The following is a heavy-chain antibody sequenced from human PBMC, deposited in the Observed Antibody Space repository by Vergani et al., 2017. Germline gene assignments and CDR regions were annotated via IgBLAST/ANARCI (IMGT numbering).Heavy chain of an antibody. CDR1: GYTFTSYG. V-gene: IGHV1-18*01. D-gene: IGHD5-18*01. CDR2: ISAYNGNT. Sequence: QVQLVQSGAEVKKPGASVKVSCKASGYTFTSYGISWVRQAPGQGLEWMGWISAYNGNTNYAQKPQGRVTMTTDTSTSTAYMELRSLRSDDTAVYYCARAFQGRQLWSYYYYYYMDVWGKGTTVTVSS. J-gene: IGHJ6*03. CDR3: ARAFQGRQLWSYYYYYYMDV.